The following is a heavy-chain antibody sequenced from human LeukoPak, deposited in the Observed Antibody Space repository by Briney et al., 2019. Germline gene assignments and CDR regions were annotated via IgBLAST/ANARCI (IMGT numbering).Heavy chain of an antibody. CDR3: ARRRRKVTAPCDAFDI. V-gene: IGHV4-59*08. J-gene: IGHJ3*02. CDR1: GGPISSYY. CDR2: IYYSGST. D-gene: IGHD2-21*02. Sequence: KPSETLSLTCTVSGGPISSYYWSWLRQPPGKGLEWIGYIYYSGSTNYNPSLKSRVTISVDTSKNQFSLKLSSVTAADTAVYYCARRRRKVTAPCDAFDIWGQGTMVTVSS.